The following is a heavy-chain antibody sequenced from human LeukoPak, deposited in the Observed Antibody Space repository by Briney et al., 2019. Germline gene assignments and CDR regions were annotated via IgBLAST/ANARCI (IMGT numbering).Heavy chain of an antibody. D-gene: IGHD3-16*02. CDR2: ISSSSSTI. CDR1: GFTFSSYS. CDR3: ARWSGNDYVWGSYPLDY. Sequence: GGSLRLSCAASGFTFSSYSMNWVRQAPGKGLEWVSYISSSSSTIYYADSVKGRFTISRDNAKNSLYLQMNSLRAEDTAVYYCARWSGNDYVWGSYPLDYWGQGTLVTISS. J-gene: IGHJ4*02. V-gene: IGHV3-48*01.